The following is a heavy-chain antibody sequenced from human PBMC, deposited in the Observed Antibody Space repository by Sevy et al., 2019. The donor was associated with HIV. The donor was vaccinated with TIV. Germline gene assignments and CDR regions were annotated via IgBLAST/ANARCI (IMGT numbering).Heavy chain of an antibody. CDR1: GDSVSSNSAA. D-gene: IGHD1-26*01. CDR2: TYYRSQWFN. V-gene: IGHV6-1*01. CDR3: TRDRELGTTWGFFDY. J-gene: IGHJ4*02. Sequence: SQTLSLTCAISGDSVSSNSAAWNWIRQSPSRGLEWLGRTYYRSQWFNNYAVSLKSRITINADTSKNQFSLQLISVTPEDTAVYFSTRDRELGTTWGFFDYWGQGTLVTVSS.